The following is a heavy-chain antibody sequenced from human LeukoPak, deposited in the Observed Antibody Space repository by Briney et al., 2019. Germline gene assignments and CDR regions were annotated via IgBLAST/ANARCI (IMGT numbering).Heavy chain of an antibody. CDR2: IIPIFGTA. CDR3: ARDPSVRSWGAFDI. CDR1: GGTFSSYA. Sequence: GASVKVSCKASGGTFSSYAISWVRQAPGQGLEWMGGIIPIFGTANYAQKFQGRVTITTDESTSTAYMEPSSLRSEDTAVYYCARDPSVRSWGAFDIWGQGTMVTVSS. D-gene: IGHD4-17*01. V-gene: IGHV1-69*05. J-gene: IGHJ3*02.